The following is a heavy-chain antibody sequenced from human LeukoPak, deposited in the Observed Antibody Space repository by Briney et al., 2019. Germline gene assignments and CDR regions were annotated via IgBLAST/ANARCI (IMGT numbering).Heavy chain of an antibody. V-gene: IGHV4-34*01. CDR1: GGSFSVYY. CDR2: INHSGST. D-gene: IGHD2-2*01. CDR3: AREGCSSTSCYLGAFDI. Sequence: SETLSLNCAVYGGSFSVYYWSWIRQPPGKGLEWIGEINHSGSTNYNPSLKSRVTISVDTSKNQFSLKLSSVTAADTAVYYCAREGCSSTSCYLGAFDIWGQGTMVTVSS. J-gene: IGHJ3*02.